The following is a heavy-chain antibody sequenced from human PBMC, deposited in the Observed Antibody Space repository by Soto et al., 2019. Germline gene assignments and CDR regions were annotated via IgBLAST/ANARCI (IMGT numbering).Heavy chain of an antibody. CDR1: GYTFTTYG. J-gene: IGHJ6*02. CDR3: ARRVPANYAMDV. V-gene: IGHV1-18*04. D-gene: IGHD2-2*01. Sequence: APVKVSCNXSGYTFTTYGIRRVRQAPGQGLEWLGWISAYNGNTNYAQKLQGRVTMTTDTSTGTAYMELRSLRFGDTAAYYCARRVPANYAMDVWGQGTTVTVS. CDR2: ISAYNGNT.